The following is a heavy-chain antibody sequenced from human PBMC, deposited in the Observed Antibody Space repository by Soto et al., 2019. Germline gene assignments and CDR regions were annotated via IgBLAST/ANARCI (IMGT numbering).Heavy chain of an antibody. J-gene: IGHJ4*02. CDR1: GGSFSGYY. V-gene: IGHV4-34*01. CDR2: INHSGST. Sequence: QVQLQQWGAGLLKPSETLSLTCAVYGGSFSGYYWSWIRQPPGKGLEWIGEINHSGSTNYNPSLKSRVTISVDTSKNQFSLKLSSVTAADTAVYYCARGPDIVVVVAATSIRGFDYWGQGTLVTVSS. CDR3: ARGPDIVVVVAATSIRGFDY. D-gene: IGHD2-15*01.